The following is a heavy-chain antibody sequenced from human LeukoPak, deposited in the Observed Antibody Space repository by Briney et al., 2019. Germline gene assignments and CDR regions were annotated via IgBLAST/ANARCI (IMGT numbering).Heavy chain of an antibody. CDR3: ARSAVVPAAIGYYYYGMDV. J-gene: IGHJ6*02. V-gene: IGHV1-8*01. D-gene: IGHD2-2*02. CDR2: MNPNSGNT. Sequence: ASVKVSCKASGYTSTSYDINWVRQATGQGLEWMGWMNPNSGNTGYAQKFQGRVTMTRNTSISTAYMELSSLRSEDTAVYYCARSAVVPAAIGYYYYGMDVWGQGTTVTVSS. CDR1: GYTSTSYD.